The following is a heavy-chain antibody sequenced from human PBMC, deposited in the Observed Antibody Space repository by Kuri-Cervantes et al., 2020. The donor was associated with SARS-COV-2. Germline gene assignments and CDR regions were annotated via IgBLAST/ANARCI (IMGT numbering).Heavy chain of an antibody. CDR2: FDPEDGET. CDR1: GYTLTELS. V-gene: IGHV1-24*01. Sequence: ASVKVSCKVSGYTLTELSMHWVRQAPGKGLEWMGGFDPEDGETIYAQKFQGRVTMTRDTSISTAYMEMSRLRSDDTAVYYCARALNDFWSGNYFDYWGQGPLVTVSS. CDR3: ARALNDFWSGNYFDY. J-gene: IGHJ4*02. D-gene: IGHD3-3*01.